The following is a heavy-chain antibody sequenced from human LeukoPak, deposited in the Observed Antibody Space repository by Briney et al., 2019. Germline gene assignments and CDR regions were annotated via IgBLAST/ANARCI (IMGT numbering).Heavy chain of an antibody. CDR3: ARETSQKGAHYMDV. J-gene: IGHJ6*03. CDR1: GVSISSYY. D-gene: IGHD3-16*01. V-gene: IGHV4-59*01. Sequence: SETLSLTCTVSGVSISSYYWSWLRQPPGKGLEWFGYIYYSGSTNYNPSLKSRVTISVDTSKNQFSLKLSSMTAADTAVYYCARETSQKGAHYMDVWGKGTTVTISS. CDR2: IYYSGST.